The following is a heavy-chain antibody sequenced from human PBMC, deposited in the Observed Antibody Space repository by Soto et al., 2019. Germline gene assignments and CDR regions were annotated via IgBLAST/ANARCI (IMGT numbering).Heavy chain of an antibody. V-gene: IGHV3-30-3*01. J-gene: IGHJ4*02. Sequence: QVQLVESGGGVVQPGRSLRLSCAASGFTFSSYAMHWVRQAPGKGLEWVAVISYDGSNKYYADSVKGRFTISRDNXKNTLYLQMNSLRAEDTAVYYCARDHDSSGYYFDYWGQGTLVTVSS. CDR2: ISYDGSNK. CDR3: ARDHDSSGYYFDY. D-gene: IGHD3-22*01. CDR1: GFTFSSYA.